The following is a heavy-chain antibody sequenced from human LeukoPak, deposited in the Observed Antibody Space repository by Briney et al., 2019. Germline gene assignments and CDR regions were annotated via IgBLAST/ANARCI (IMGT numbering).Heavy chain of an antibody. CDR3: ARSALYSTSDVLDI. Sequence: SETLSLTCTVSGGSVNSGSYNWSWIRPPPGKGLEWIGYIYYSGSTNYNPSLKNRVTISVDTSKTQFSLKLSSVTAADTAVYYCARSALYSTSDVLDIWGQETMVTVSS. V-gene: IGHV4-61*01. CDR2: IYYSGST. D-gene: IGHD2-2*01. J-gene: IGHJ3*02. CDR1: GGSVNSGSYN.